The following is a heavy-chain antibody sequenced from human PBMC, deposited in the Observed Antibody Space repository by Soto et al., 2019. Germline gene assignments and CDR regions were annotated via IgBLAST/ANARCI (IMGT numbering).Heavy chain of an antibody. J-gene: IGHJ5*02. D-gene: IGHD3-10*02. V-gene: IGHV3-11*06. CDR3: ARSGVNYNVLAT. CDR2: SSNSGTFT. CDR1: AFTFSVCY. Sequence: GGTRRLSCEGSAFTFSVCYMSLIRQAPGRGLEWISYSSNSGTFTRYSDSVKGRFSISRDNTKNFLYLQMNSLRAEDTAVYYCARSGVNYNVLATWGKETPSPVSS.